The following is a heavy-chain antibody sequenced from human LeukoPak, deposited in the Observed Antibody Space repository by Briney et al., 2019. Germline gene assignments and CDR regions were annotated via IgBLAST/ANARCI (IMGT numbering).Heavy chain of an antibody. CDR1: GFTFSSYE. V-gene: IGHV3-48*03. CDR2: ISSSGSTI. D-gene: IGHD3-10*02. Sequence: GGSLRLSCAASGFTFSSYEMNWVRQAPGKGLEWVSYISSSGSTIYYADSVKGRFTISRDNAKNSLYLQMNSLRAEDTAVYYXXELGITMIGGVWGKGTTVTISS. J-gene: IGHJ6*04. CDR3: XELGITMIGGV.